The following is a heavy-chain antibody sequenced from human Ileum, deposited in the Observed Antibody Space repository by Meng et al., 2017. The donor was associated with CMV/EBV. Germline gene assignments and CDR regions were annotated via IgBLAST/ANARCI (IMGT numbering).Heavy chain of an antibody. V-gene: IGHV3-74*01. CDR3: ARGPTIFGVVTYYYYGMDV. J-gene: IGHJ6*02. CDR2: INSDGSRT. Sequence: GSRKISCTASGFTFSNYWIHWVRQAPGKGLVWVSLINSDGSRTTYTDSVKGRFTVSRDNAKNTLYLQMNSLRAEDTAVYYCARGPTIFGVVTYYYYGMDVWGQGTTVTVSS. CDR1: GFTFSNYW. D-gene: IGHD3-3*01.